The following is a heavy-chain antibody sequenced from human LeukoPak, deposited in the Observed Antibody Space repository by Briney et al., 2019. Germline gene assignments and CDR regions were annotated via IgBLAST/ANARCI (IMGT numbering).Heavy chain of an antibody. CDR3: ARSSIVGATPYYYYGMDV. V-gene: IGHV1-2*04. CDR2: INPNSGGT. Sequence: GASVKVSCKASGYTFTGYYMHWVRQAPGQGLEWMGWINPNSGGTSYAQKFQGWVTMTRDTSISTAYMELSRLRSDDTAVYYCARSSIVGATPYYYYGMDVWGQGTTVTVSS. D-gene: IGHD1-26*01. J-gene: IGHJ6*02. CDR1: GYTFTGYY.